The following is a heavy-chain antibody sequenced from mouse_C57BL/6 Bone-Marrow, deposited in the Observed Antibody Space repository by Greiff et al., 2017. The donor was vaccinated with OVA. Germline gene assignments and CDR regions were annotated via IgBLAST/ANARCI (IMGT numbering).Heavy chain of an antibody. D-gene: IGHD1-1*01. CDR2: IYPGSGST. V-gene: IGHV1-55*01. CDR1: GYTFTSYW. CDR3: ARRDYGSSYRDAMDY. J-gene: IGHJ4*01. Sequence: VQLQQPGAELVKPGASVKMSCKASGYTFTSYWITWVKQRPGQGLECIGDIYPGSGSTNYNEKFKSKATLTVDTSSSTAYMQLSSLTSEDSAVYYCARRDYGSSYRDAMDYWGQGTSVTVSS.